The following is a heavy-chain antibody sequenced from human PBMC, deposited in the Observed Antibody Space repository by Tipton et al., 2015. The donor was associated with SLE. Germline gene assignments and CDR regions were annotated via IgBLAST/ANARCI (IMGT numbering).Heavy chain of an antibody. CDR3: ATPGRLTPLGY. J-gene: IGHJ4*02. Sequence: TLSLTCTVSGGSISSSGYDWGWIRQPPGKGLEWIGSFYHSGSTYYNPSLKSRVTISVDTSKNQFSLKLSSVTAADTAVYYCATPGRLTPLGYWGQGTLVTVSS. D-gene: IGHD4-23*01. CDR2: FYHSGST. V-gene: IGHV4-39*07. CDR1: GGSISSSGYD.